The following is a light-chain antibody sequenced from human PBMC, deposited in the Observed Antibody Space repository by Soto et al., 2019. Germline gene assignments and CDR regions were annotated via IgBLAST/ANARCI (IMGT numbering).Light chain of an antibody. CDR2: AAS. V-gene: IGKV1-6*01. CDR3: LQDHSYPWT. Sequence: AIQLTQSPSSLSASVGDRVTITCRAGQDIRSDLGWYQHKPGKAPRLLIHAASSLQSGVPSRFSGSASGTEFTLTISSLLPEDLASYYCLQDHSYPWTFGQGTKVEI. J-gene: IGKJ1*01. CDR1: QDIRSD.